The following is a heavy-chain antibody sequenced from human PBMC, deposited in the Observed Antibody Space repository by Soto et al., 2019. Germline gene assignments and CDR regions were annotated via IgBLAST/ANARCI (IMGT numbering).Heavy chain of an antibody. D-gene: IGHD2-8*02. CDR2: IYWNDDN. V-gene: IGHV2-5*01. CDR1: GFSLSTSGVG. J-gene: IGHJ3*01. CDR3: AHIWRYWDACGL. Sequence: QITLKESGPTLVKPTQTLTLTRTFSGFSLSTSGVGVGWLRPPPAKALEGLALIYWNDDNRYSSSLKSRLTITTDTAKNPVVLTMTDMDPVDTATYFGAHIWRYWDACGLWGQGTIVAVS.